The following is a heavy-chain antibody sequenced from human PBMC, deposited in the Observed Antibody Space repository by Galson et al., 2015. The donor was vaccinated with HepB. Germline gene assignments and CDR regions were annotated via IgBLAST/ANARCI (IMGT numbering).Heavy chain of an antibody. CDR3: ARGVAAAYWYFDL. CDR2: IIPILGIA. Sequence: SVKVSCKASGGTFSSYAISWVRQAPGQGLEWMGRIIPILGIANYAQKFQGRVTITADKSTSTAYMELSSLRSEDTAVYYCARGVAAAYWYFDLWGRGTLVTVSS. CDR1: GGTFSSYA. V-gene: IGHV1-69*04. D-gene: IGHD6-13*01. J-gene: IGHJ2*01.